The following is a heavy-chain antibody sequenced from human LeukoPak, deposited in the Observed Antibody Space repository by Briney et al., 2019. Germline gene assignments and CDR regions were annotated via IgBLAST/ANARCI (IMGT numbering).Heavy chain of an antibody. CDR2: IYYTGST. Sequence: PSETLSLTCTVSGGSISGYHWSWIRQPPGKGREWIAYIYYTGSTGYNPSLKSRVTISIDTSKNQFSLKLTSVTAADTAVYYCARTNAFDIWGQGTVVTVSS. V-gene: IGHV4-59*01. CDR1: GGSISGYH. CDR3: ARTNAFDI. J-gene: IGHJ3*02.